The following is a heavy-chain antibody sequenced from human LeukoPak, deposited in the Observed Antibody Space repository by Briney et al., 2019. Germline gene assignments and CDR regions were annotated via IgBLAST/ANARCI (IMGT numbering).Heavy chain of an antibody. Sequence: GGSLRLSCAASGFIFSSYAMNWVRQAPGKGLEWVAIILYDGTNKDYADSVKGRFTISRDNSRNTLYLQMNSLRAEDTAVYYCARDPLYTNSPPSYFDYWGQGTLVTVSS. J-gene: IGHJ4*02. CDR1: GFIFSSYA. V-gene: IGHV3-30-3*01. CDR2: ILYDGTNK. CDR3: ARDPLYTNSPPSYFDY. D-gene: IGHD2-2*02.